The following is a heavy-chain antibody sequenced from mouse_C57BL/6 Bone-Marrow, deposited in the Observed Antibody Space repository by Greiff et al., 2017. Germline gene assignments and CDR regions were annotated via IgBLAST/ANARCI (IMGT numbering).Heavy chain of an antibody. CDR3: ARNGGWLLSFAY. CDR2: LWSGGST. CDR1: GFSLTSYG. V-gene: IGHV2-2*01. D-gene: IGHD2-3*01. Sequence: VQLQQSGPGLVQPSQSLSITCTVSGFSLTSYGVHWVRQSPGKGLEWLGVLWSGGSTDYNAAFISRLSISKDNSKSQVFFKMNSLQADDTAIYYCARNGGWLLSFAYWGQGTLVTVSA. J-gene: IGHJ3*01.